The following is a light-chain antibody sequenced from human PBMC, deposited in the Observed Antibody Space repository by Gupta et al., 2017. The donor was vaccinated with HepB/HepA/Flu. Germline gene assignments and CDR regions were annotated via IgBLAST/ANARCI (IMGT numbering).Light chain of an antibody. CDR2: ASS. Sequence: IPMTQSPSSLSASVGERVTITCRTSQNIRSYLNWYQQKPGQAPKLLIYASSNLHNGVPARFSGSGFGTKFTLTISSLEPEDFATYYCQQRNNCLVTFGRGTEVEIK. CDR1: QNIRSY. J-gene: IGKJ4*01. CDR3: QQRNNCLVT. V-gene: IGKV1-39*01.